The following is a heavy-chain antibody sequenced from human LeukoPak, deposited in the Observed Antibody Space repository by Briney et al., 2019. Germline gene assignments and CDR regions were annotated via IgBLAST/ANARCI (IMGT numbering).Heavy chain of an antibody. J-gene: IGHJ4*02. CDR1: GFTVTNND. D-gene: IGHD6-19*01. Sequence: PGGSLRLSCAASGFTVTNNDMNWVRQAPGKGLEWVSVITSGGSTYFADSVKGRFTVSRDNSKNTLSLQMNSLRVEDTAVYYCAKEGGSGWSFFDYWGQGTLVTVSS. CDR3: AKEGGSGWSFFDY. V-gene: IGHV3-66*01. CDR2: ITSGGST.